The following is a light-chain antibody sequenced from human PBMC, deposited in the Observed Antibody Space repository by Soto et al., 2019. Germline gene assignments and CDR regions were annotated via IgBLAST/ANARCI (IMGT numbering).Light chain of an antibody. J-gene: IGLJ2*01. Sequence: QSVLIQPPSASGTPGQRVTISCSGSSSNIGSNTVSWYQQLPGTAPRLLLYSNNQRPSGVPDRFSGSKSGASASLAISGLQSEDEADYYCSSWDDSRNGVVFGGGTKLTAL. CDR1: SSNIGSNT. CDR3: SSWDDSRNGVV. V-gene: IGLV1-44*01. CDR2: SNN.